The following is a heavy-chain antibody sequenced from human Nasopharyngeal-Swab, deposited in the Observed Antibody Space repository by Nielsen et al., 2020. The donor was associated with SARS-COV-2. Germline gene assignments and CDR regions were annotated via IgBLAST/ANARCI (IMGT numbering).Heavy chain of an antibody. CDR2: INPSGGST. V-gene: IGHV1-46*01. J-gene: IGHJ6*02. CDR3: ARDPSSIAARPDYYYGMDV. D-gene: IGHD6-6*01. Sequence: ASVKVSCKASGYTFTSYYMHWVRQAPGQGLEWMGIINPSGGSTSYAQKFQGRVTMTRDTSTSTVYMELNSLRAEDTAVYYCARDPSSIAARPDYYYGMDVWGQGTTVTVSS. CDR1: GYTFTSYY.